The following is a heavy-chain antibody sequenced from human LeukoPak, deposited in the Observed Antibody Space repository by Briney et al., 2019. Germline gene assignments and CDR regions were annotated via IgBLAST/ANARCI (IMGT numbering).Heavy chain of an antibody. J-gene: IGHJ4*02. CDR2: IKQDGREK. V-gene: IGHV3-7*04. D-gene: IGHD2-15*01. Sequence: GGSLRLSCAASGFTFSDYWMSWVRQAPGKGLEWVANIKQDGREKYYVDSVRGRFTISKDNAKNSMYLQMNSLRAEDTGVYYCARVALRCLLNRGQGTLVTVSS. CDR1: GFTFSDYW. CDR3: ARVALRCLLN.